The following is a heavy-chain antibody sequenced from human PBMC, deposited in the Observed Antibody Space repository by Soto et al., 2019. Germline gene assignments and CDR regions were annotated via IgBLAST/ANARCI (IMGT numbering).Heavy chain of an antibody. CDR2: KYYSGST. D-gene: IGHD2-2*01. CDR1: GGSLSSYY. V-gene: IGHV4-59*01. CDR3: AREYPLQIGHSYYYYGMDV. J-gene: IGHJ6*02. Sequence: SETLALTCTVSGGSLSSYYWSWIRQSPGKGLEWIGYKYYSGSTNYNPSLKSRVTISLDTSKNQFSLWLSSVTAADTAVYYCAREYPLQIGHSYYYYGMDVWGQGTTVTVSS.